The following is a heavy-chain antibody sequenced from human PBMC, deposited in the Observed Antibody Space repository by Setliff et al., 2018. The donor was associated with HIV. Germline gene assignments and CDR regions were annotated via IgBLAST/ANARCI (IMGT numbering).Heavy chain of an antibody. CDR1: GYTFVDDG. Sequence: ASVKVSCQASGYTFVDDGITWVRQAPGQGLEWMGWIGAYNGDTKYAQKFQDRVTMTIDTSASTAYMELRSLTSDDTAMYYCSRDRSATWTPTTYWGQGILVTVSS. J-gene: IGHJ4*02. CDR3: SRDRSATWTPTTY. D-gene: IGHD6-25*01. V-gene: IGHV1-18*01. CDR2: IGAYNGDT.